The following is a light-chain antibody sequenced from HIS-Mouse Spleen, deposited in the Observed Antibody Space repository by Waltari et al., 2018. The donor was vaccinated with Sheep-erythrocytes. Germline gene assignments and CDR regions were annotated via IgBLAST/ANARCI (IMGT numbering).Light chain of an antibody. CDR1: SSYVGGYNY. Sequence: QSALTHPPSASGSPGQSVTISCTGTSSYVGGYNYGPWYQQHPGKAHKLMIYEVSTRPSGVPDRFSGSNSGNTASLTVSGLQAEDEADYYCSSYAGSNNLMVFGGGTKLTVL. J-gene: IGLJ2*01. CDR2: EVS. V-gene: IGLV2-8*01. CDR3: SSYAGSNNLMV.